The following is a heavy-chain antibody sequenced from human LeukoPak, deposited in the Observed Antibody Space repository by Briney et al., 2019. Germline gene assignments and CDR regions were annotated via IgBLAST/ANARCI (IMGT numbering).Heavy chain of an antibody. CDR2: IYYSGST. J-gene: IGHJ4*02. Sequence: SETLSLTCTVSGGSISSYYWSWIRQPPGKGLEWIGYIYYSGSTNYNPSLKSRVTISVDTSKNQFSLKLSSVTAADTPVYYCARVGSNFDYWGQGTLVTVSS. CDR1: GGSISSYY. CDR3: ARVGSNFDY. V-gene: IGHV4-59*01. D-gene: IGHD3-16*01.